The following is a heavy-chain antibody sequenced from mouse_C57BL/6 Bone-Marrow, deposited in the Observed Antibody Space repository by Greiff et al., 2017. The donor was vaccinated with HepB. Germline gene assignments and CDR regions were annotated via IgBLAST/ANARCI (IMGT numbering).Heavy chain of an antibody. CDR1: GYTFTSYW. CDR3: ARSNDYDGYWYIDV. V-gene: IGHV1-55*01. J-gene: IGHJ1*03. D-gene: IGHD2-4*01. CDR2: IYPGSGST. Sequence: QVQLQQPGAELVKPGASVKMSCKASGYTFTSYWITWVKQSPGQGLEWIGDIYPGSGSTNYNEKFKSKATLTVDTSSSTAYMQLSSLTSEDSAVYYCARSNDYDGYWYIDVWGKGTTVTVSS.